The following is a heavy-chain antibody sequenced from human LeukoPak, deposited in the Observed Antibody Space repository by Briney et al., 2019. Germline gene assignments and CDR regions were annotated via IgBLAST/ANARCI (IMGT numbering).Heavy chain of an antibody. Sequence: GGPLRLSCAASGFMLSTHGMHWVRQAPGKGLEWVAGMWHDGTREDYADSVKGRFTISRDLSKNTLNLQMNSLRVDDTAMFYCARDLSYGSLDFRGQGTLVTVSS. D-gene: IGHD1-26*01. CDR3: ARDLSYGSLDF. CDR1: GFMLSTHG. J-gene: IGHJ4*02. V-gene: IGHV3-33*01. CDR2: MWHDGTRE.